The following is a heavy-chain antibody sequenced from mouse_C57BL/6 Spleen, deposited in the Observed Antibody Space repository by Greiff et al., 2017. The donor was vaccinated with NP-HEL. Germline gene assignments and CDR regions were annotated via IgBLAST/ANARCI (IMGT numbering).Heavy chain of an antibody. J-gene: IGHJ3*01. CDR2: IYPGDGDT. D-gene: IGHD4-1*01. CDR1: GYAFSSYW. CDR3: ARGETNFAWFAY. Sequence: QVQLQQSGAELVKPGASVKISCKASGYAFSSYWMNWVKQRPGKGLEWIGQIYPGDGDTNYNGKFKGKATLTADKSSSTAYMQLSSLTSEDSAGYFCARGETNFAWFAYWGQGTLVTVSA. V-gene: IGHV1-80*01.